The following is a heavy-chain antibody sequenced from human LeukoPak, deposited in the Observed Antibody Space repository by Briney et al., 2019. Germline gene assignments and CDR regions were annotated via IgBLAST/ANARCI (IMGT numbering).Heavy chain of an antibody. CDR1: GFTFSSCG. V-gene: IGHV3-33*01. J-gene: IGHJ4*02. CDR3: ARSVVSHVLQDFDY. Sequence: PGRSLRLSCAASGFTFSSCGMHWVRQPPGKGLEWVAVIWYDGSKKYHADSVKGRFTISRDNSKNTLYLQMSSLRAEDTAVYYCARSVVSHVLQDFDYWGRGTLVTVSS. D-gene: IGHD5-24*01. CDR2: IWYDGSKK.